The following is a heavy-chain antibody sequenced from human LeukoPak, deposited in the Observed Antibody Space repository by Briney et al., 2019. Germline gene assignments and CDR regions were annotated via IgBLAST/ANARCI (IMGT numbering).Heavy chain of an antibody. CDR2: ISSSGSTI. J-gene: IGHJ4*02. D-gene: IGHD3-9*01. CDR1: GFTFSSYE. V-gene: IGHV3-48*03. CDR3: VTNFDPDVD. Sequence: GVSLRLSCAASGFTFSSYEMNWVRQAPAKGLEWVSYISSSGSTIYYADSVKGRFTISRDNAKNSLYLQMNSLRAEDTAVYYCVTNFDPDVDWGQGTLVTVSS.